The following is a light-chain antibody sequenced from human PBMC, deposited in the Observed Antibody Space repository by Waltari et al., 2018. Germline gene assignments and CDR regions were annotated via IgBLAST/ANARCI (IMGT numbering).Light chain of an antibody. J-gene: IGKJ5*01. V-gene: IGKV3-15*01. CDR2: GAS. Sequence: EIVMTQSPATLSATPGETATLSCRASQSIVDNLAWYQQQPAQAPRLVIYGASTRATGVPARFRGSGSGTEFTLTISSLQSEDVTVYYCQQYNHWPPITFGQGTRLEIK. CDR1: QSIVDN. CDR3: QQYNHWPPIT.